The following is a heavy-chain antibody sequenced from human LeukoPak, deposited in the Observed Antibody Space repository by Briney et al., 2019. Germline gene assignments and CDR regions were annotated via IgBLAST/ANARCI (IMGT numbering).Heavy chain of an antibody. J-gene: IGHJ4*02. Sequence: GGSLRLSCAASGFTFDDYAMHWVRQAPGKGLEWVSGITWNSDNIEYADSVKGRFTISRDISKNTLYLQMNSLRAEDTALYYCAKGGSYRSQPYFDYWGQGTPVTVSS. CDR3: AKGGSYRSQPYFDY. D-gene: IGHD3-16*02. CDR2: ITWNSDNI. V-gene: IGHV3-9*01. CDR1: GFTFDDYA.